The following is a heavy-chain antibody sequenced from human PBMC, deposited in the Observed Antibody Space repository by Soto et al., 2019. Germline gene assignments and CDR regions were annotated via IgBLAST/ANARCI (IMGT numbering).Heavy chain of an antibody. CDR2: ISHDGSNQ. D-gene: IGHD6-6*01. Sequence: PGGSLRLSCVASGFTLRTSGMHWVRQAPSKGLEWVAVISHDGSNQFYAESVKGRFTISRDNSKNMLYLQMTALTIEDSSVYYCTKSSGGSSSVGMDYWGQGTRVTVSS. CDR3: TKSSGGSSSVGMDY. CDR1: GFTLRTSG. V-gene: IGHV3-30*18. J-gene: IGHJ4*02.